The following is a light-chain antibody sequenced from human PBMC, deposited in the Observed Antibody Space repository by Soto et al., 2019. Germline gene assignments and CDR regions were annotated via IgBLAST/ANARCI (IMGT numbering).Light chain of an antibody. CDR3: QYYGTSPRT. CDR2: GAS. J-gene: IGKJ1*01. Sequence: EIVSTQSPGTLSLSPGERATLSCRATQSVSSTHLAWYQQKPGQAPRLLTYGASSRATGTPDRLSGSGSGTDFTLTISRLEPEDFAVYYCQYYGTSPRTFGQGTKVEIK. CDR1: QSVSSTH. V-gene: IGKV3-20*01.